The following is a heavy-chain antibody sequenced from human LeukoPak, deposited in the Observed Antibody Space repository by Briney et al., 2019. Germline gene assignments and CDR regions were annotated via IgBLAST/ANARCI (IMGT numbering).Heavy chain of an antibody. CDR1: GGSISSYY. D-gene: IGHD5-18*01. CDR2: IYTSGST. CDR3: ARDRDEYNYGYYFDY. Sequence: SETLSLTCTVSGGSISSYYWSWIRQPAGKGLDWIGRIYTSGSTNYNPSLKSRVTMSVDTSKNQFSLKLSSVTAADTAVYYCARDRDEYNYGYYFDYWGQGTLVTVSS. J-gene: IGHJ4*02. V-gene: IGHV4-4*07.